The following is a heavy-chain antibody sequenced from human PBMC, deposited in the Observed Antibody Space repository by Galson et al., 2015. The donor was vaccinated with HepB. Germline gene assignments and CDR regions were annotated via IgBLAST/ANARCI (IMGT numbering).Heavy chain of an antibody. V-gene: IGHV3-73*01. CDR1: GFIFNGSA. CDR2: IRSKASSHAT. Sequence: LRLSYRASGFIFNGSAIHRFPQASGKGLEWVGRIRSKASSHATAYAASLKGRFTISRDDSKNTAYLHMNSLKTEDTAVYYCTRLGDLSGYSSSWGQGTLVTVSS. D-gene: IGHD2-2*01. CDR3: TRLGDLSGYSSS. J-gene: IGHJ4*02.